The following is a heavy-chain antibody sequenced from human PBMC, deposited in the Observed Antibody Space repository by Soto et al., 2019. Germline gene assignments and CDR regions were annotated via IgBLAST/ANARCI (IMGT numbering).Heavy chain of an antibody. CDR3: ARGTRAEYFQH. V-gene: IGHV4-31*03. Sequence: QVQLQESGPGLVKPSQTLSLTCTVSGGSISSGCYYWSWIRQHPGKGLEWIGYIYYSGSTYYNPSLKRRVTISVDTSKNQFSLKLSSVTAADTAVYYCARGTRAEYFQHWGQGTLVTVSS. CDR1: GGSISSGCYY. J-gene: IGHJ1*01. CDR2: IYYSGST.